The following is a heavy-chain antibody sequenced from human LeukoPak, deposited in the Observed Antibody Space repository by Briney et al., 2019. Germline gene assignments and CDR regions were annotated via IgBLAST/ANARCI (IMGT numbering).Heavy chain of an antibody. J-gene: IGHJ5*02. CDR1: GYTFTSYG. CDR3: ARTAPRNRFDP. CDR2: ISAYNGNT. Sequence: ASVNVSCKASGYTFTSYGISWVRQAPGQGLEGMGWISAYNGNTNYAQKLQGRVTMTTDTSTSTAYMELRSLRSDDTAVYYCARTAPRNRFDPWGQGTLVTVSS. V-gene: IGHV1-18*01.